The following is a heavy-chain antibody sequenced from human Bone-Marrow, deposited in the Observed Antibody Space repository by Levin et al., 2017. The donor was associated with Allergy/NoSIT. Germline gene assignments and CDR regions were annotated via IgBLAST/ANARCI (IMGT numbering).Heavy chain of an antibody. J-gene: IGHJ6*03. CDR3: ARESGVGDYYFDYYMDV. D-gene: IGHD3-16*01. CDR1: GYTFTSYA. CDR2: INAGNGNT. V-gene: IGHV1-3*01. Sequence: ASVKVSCKASGYTFTSYAMHWVRQAPGQRLEWMGWINAGNGNTKYSQKFQGRVTITRDTSASTAYMELSSLRSEDTAVYYCARESGVGDYYFDYYMDVWGKGTTVTVSS.